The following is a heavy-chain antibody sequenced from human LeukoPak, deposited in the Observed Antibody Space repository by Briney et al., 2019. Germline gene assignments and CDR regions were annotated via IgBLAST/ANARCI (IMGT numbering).Heavy chain of an antibody. CDR3: AGTWGSYPSFDY. V-gene: IGHV3-21*01. CDR2: ISSSSSYI. Sequence: GGSLRLSCAASGFTFSSYSMNWVRQAPGKGLEWVSSISSSSSYIYYADSVKGRFTISRDNAKNTLYLQMNSLRAEDTAVYYCAGTWGSYPSFDYWGQGTLVTVSS. CDR1: GFTFSSYS. D-gene: IGHD3-16*02. J-gene: IGHJ4*02.